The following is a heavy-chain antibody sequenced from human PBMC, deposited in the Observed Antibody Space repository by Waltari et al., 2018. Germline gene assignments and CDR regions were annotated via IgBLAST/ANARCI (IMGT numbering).Heavy chain of an antibody. D-gene: IGHD3-22*01. Sequence: EVQLVQSGAEVKKPGESLKISCKGSGYSFTSYWIGWVRQMPGKGLAWMGIIYPGDSDTRYSPSFQGQVTISADKSISTAYLQWSSLKASDTAMYYCARHLESYDSSGYPLPFPDYWGQGTLVTVSS. CDR3: ARHLESYDSSGYPLPFPDY. CDR1: GYSFTSYW. J-gene: IGHJ4*02. CDR2: IYPGDSDT. V-gene: IGHV5-51*01.